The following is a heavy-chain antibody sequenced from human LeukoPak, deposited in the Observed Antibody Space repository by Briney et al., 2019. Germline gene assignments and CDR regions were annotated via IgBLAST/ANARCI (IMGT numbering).Heavy chain of an antibody. Sequence: SVKVSCKASGGTFSSYAISWVRQAPGQGLEWMGGIIPIFGTANYAQKFQGRVTITADESTSTAYTELSSLRSEDTAVYYCASTITMVRGVIITYYYYYMDVWGKGTTVTVSS. CDR1: GGTFSSYA. D-gene: IGHD3-10*01. V-gene: IGHV1-69*01. J-gene: IGHJ6*03. CDR2: IIPIFGTA. CDR3: ASTITMVRGVIITYYYYYMDV.